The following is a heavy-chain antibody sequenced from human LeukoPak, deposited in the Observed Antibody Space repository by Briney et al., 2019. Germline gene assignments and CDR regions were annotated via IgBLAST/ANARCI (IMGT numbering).Heavy chain of an antibody. CDR3: ARGRDAYKIAY. CDR1: GGSINSYY. Sequence: SETLSLTCTVSGGSINSYYWTWIRQPPGKGLEWIGYIYYSGSASYNPSLRSRVTISLDRSKNQFSLKLTSVTAADTAVYYCARGRDAYKIAYWGQGTLVTVSS. CDR2: IYYSGSA. D-gene: IGHD5-24*01. J-gene: IGHJ4*02. V-gene: IGHV4-59*01.